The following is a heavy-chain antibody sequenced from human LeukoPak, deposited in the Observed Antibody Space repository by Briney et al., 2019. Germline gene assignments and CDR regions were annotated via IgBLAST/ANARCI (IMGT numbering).Heavy chain of an antibody. CDR2: IYSTGST. D-gene: IGHD2-21*01. Sequence: ASETLSLTCSVSGXSISNFYWSWIRQPPGKGLEWIGDIYSTGSTNYNPSLKSRVTISVDTSKNQFSLKLTSVIAADTAVYYCARDRSGDEYYFDYWGQGTLVTVSS. J-gene: IGHJ4*02. V-gene: IGHV4-59*01. CDR1: GXSISNFY. CDR3: ARDRSGDEYYFDY.